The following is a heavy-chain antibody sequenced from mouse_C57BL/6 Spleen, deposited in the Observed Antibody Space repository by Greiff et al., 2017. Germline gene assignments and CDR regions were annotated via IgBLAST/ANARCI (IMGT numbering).Heavy chain of an antibody. Sequence: QVQLQQPGAELVKPGASVKLSCKASGYTFTSYWMHWVKQRPGQGLEWIGMIHPNSGSTNYNEKFKSKATLTVDKSSSTAYMQLSSLTSEDSAVYYCAREGQGPAGDYWGQGTTLTVSS. V-gene: IGHV1-64*01. CDR2: IHPNSGST. D-gene: IGHD3-3*01. CDR3: AREGQGPAGDY. CDR1: GYTFTSYW. J-gene: IGHJ2*01.